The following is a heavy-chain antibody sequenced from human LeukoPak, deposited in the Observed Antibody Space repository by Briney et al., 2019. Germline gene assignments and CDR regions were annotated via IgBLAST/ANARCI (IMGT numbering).Heavy chain of an antibody. Sequence: GGSLRLSCAASGFTFSDHFLDWVRQAPGKGLEWVGRTRNKANSYITEYAASVKGRFIISRDDSKNSLCLQMSSLKTDDTAMYYCASIRGTFGYWGQGTLVTVSS. J-gene: IGHJ4*02. V-gene: IGHV3-72*01. CDR2: TRNKANSYIT. CDR1: GFTFSDHF. CDR3: ASIRGTFGY. D-gene: IGHD1-26*01.